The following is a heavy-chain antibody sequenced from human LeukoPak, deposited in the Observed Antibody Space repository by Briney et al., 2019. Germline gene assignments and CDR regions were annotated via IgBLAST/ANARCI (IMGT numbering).Heavy chain of an antibody. J-gene: IGHJ4*02. CDR3: ARQTGYCSGGSCFTDY. CDR2: IYPGDSDT. Sequence: GESLKISCKGSGYSFTCYWIGWVRQMPGKGLEWMGIIYPGDSDTRYSPSFQGQVTISADKSISTAYLQWSSLKASDTAMYYCARQTGYCSGGSCFTDYWGQGTLVTVSS. V-gene: IGHV5-51*01. D-gene: IGHD2-15*01. CDR1: GYSFTCYW.